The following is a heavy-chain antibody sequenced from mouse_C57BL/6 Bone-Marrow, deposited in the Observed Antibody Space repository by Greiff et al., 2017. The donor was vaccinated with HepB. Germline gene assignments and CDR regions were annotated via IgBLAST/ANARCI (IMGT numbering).Heavy chain of an antibody. D-gene: IGHD1-1*01. CDR1: GYTFTSYW. CDR3: AIVERLRYPYAMDY. J-gene: IGHJ4*01. Sequence: VQLQQPGAELVKPGASVKVSCKASGYTFTSYWMHWVKQRPGQGLEWIGRIHPSDSDTNYNQKFKGKATLTVDKSSSTAYMQLSSLTSEDSAVYYCAIVERLRYPYAMDYWGQGTSVTVSS. V-gene: IGHV1-74*01. CDR2: IHPSDSDT.